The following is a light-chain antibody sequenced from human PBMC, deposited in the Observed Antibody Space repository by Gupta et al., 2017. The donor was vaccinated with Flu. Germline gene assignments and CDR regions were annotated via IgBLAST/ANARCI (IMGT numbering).Light chain of an antibody. J-gene: IGKJ1*01. CDR2: AAS. CDR1: QCISNY. CDR3: QQRYSSAWT. Sequence: QLTQSPSSLSASGGDTVTITCLASQCISNYVNWYQQKPGRVPKLLIYAASSLQSGVPSRFSRCASGTQFTLAIRSLQLEDFATYCCQQRYSSAWTFDQGTRVEVK. V-gene: IGKV1-39*01.